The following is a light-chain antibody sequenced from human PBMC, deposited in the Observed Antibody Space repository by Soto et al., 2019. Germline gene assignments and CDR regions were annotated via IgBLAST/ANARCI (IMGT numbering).Light chain of an antibody. Sequence: QSVLTQPASVSGSPGQSITISCTGTNSDVGGYNYVSWYQHHPGKVPQLMIFEVSNRPSGVSYRFSGSKSGNTASLTISGLQTEDEGDYYCSSITSSNTRVFGSGTKVTV. CDR1: NSDVGGYNY. CDR3: SSITSSNTRV. CDR2: EVS. J-gene: IGLJ1*01. V-gene: IGLV2-14*01.